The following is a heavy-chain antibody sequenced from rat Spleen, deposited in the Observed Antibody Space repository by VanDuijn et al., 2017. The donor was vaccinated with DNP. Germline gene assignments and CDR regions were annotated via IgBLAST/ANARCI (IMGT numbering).Heavy chain of an antibody. V-gene: IGHV5-27*01. CDR3: PTTVYVYYGLSPFAY. Sequence: EVQLVESGGGLVQPGRSLKLSCAASGFTFSNYGMAWVRQAPTKGLEWVATITNRGGSTYYQDSVKGRFTISRDNAKSTLYLQMDSLRSEDTATYYVPTTVYVYYGLSPFAYWGQGTLVTVSS. CDR2: ITNRGGST. CDR1: GFTFSNYG. J-gene: IGHJ3*01. D-gene: IGHD1-6*01.